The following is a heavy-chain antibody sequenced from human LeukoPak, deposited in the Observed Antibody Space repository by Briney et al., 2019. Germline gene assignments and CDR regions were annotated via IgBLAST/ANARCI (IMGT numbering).Heavy chain of an antibody. D-gene: IGHD3-3*01. CDR3: ARGLRITIFGVVIRRATNNWFDP. CDR1: GYTFTSYF. Sequence: ASVKVSCKTSGYTFTSYFIHWVRQAPGQGLEWMGLINPSGGSTNYAHQFQGRVTMTRNTSISTAYMELSSLRSEDTAVYYCARGLRITIFGVVIRRATNNWFDPWGQGTLVTVSS. J-gene: IGHJ5*02. CDR2: INPSGGST. V-gene: IGHV1-46*01.